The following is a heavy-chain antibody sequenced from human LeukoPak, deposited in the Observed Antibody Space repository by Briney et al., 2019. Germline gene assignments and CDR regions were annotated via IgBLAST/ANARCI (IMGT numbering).Heavy chain of an antibody. D-gene: IGHD3-22*01. CDR3: AKDPSSGYLGYFDY. V-gene: IGHV3-23*01. CDR1: GFTFSSYA. CDR2: ISGSGGST. Sequence: GGSLRLSCAASGFTFSSYAMSWVRRAPGKGLEWVSAISGSGGSTYYADSVKGRFTISRDNSKNTLYLQMNSLRAEDTAVYYCAKDPSSGYLGYFDYWGQGTLVTVSS. J-gene: IGHJ4*02.